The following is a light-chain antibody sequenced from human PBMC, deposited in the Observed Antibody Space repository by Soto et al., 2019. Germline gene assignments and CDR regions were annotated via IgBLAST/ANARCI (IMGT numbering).Light chain of an antibody. CDR2: EGS. V-gene: IGLV2-23*03. Sequence: QSALTQPASVSGSPGQSITISCTGTSSDFGTYNLVSWYQQHPGKAPKLMIYEGSKRPSGVSNRFSGSKSGNTASLTISGLQAEDAADYYCCSYAGISTFVVFGGGTKLTVL. CDR3: CSYAGISTFVV. J-gene: IGLJ2*01. CDR1: SSDFGTYNL.